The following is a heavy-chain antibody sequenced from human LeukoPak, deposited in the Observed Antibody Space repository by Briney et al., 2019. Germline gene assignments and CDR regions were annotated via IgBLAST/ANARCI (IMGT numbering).Heavy chain of an antibody. CDR1: GGSISSYY. CDR3: ARLGRKTTGYWYFDY. CDR2: TYYSGST. J-gene: IGHJ4*02. D-gene: IGHD5-12*01. Sequence: SETLSLTCTVSGGSISSYYWSWIRQPPGKGLEWIGYTYYSGSTNYNPSLKSRVTISVDTSKNQFSLKLSSVTAADTAVYYCARLGRKTTGYWYFDYWGQGTLVTVSS. V-gene: IGHV4-59*08.